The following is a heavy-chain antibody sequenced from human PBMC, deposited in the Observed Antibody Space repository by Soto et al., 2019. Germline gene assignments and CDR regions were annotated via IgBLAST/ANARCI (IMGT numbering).Heavy chain of an antibody. CDR3: ARLPKGTTVTA. D-gene: IGHD4-17*01. Sequence: EVQLVESGGGLVQPGGSLRLSCAASGFTFSSYSMNWVRQAPGKGLEWVSYITSSSDTIYYADSVKGRFTISRDNAKNSLYLQMNSLGDEDTAVYYCARLPKGTTVTAWGQGTLVPVSS. CDR2: ITSSSDTI. V-gene: IGHV3-48*02. J-gene: IGHJ4*02. CDR1: GFTFSSYS.